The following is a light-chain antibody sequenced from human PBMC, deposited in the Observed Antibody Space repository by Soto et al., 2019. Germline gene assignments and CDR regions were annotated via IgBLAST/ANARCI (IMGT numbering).Light chain of an antibody. J-gene: IGKJ1*01. CDR3: QQYGSSPQT. CDR1: QSVRSSY. CDR2: GAS. Sequence: EIVLTQSPGTLSLSPGERATLSCRASQSVRSSYLAWYQQKPGQAPRLLINGASSRATGIPDRFSGSGSGTDFTLTISRLEPEDFAVYYCQQYGSSPQTFGQVTKVEIK. V-gene: IGKV3-20*01.